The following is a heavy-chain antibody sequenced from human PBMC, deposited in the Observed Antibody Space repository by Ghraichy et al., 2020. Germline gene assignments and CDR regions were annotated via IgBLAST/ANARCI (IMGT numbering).Heavy chain of an antibody. CDR2: IGSSGGNT. D-gene: IGHD1/OR15-1a*01. CDR1: GFTFRRYA. Sequence: GESLNISCAASGFTFRRYAMSWVRQAPGKGLEWVSAIGSSGGNTYYADSVKGRFTISRDNSKNTLDLQVNSLRAEDTAVYYCAKAEHIFYYYYGLDVWGQGTTVTVSS. V-gene: IGHV3-23*01. J-gene: IGHJ6*02. CDR3: AKAEHIFYYYYGLDV.